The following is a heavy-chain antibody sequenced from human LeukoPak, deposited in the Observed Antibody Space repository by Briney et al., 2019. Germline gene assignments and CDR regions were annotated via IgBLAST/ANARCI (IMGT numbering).Heavy chain of an antibody. J-gene: IGHJ3*02. D-gene: IGHD3-22*01. V-gene: IGHV1-24*01. CDR2: FVPEDGET. CDR3: ATDLDSSGYFGAFDI. CDR1: GYTLNELS. Sequence: GASVKVSCKXSGYTLNELSMHWVRQSPGKGLEWMGSFVPEDGETIYAQKFQGRVTMTEDTSTDTAYMELSSLRSEDTAVYYCATDLDSSGYFGAFDIWGQGTMVTVSS.